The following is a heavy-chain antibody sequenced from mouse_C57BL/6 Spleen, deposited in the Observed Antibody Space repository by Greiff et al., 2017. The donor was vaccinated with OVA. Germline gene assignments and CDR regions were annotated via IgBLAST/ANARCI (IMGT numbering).Heavy chain of an antibody. Sequence: SGAELVRPGTSVKVSCKASGYAFTNYLIEWVKQRPGQGLEWIGVINPGSGGTNYNEKFKGKATLTADKSSSTAYMQLSSLTSEDSAVYFCAKGGRDHWYCDVWGTGTTVTVSS. CDR3: AKGGRDHWYCDV. J-gene: IGHJ1*03. D-gene: IGHD1-1*01. V-gene: IGHV1-54*01. CDR2: INPGSGGT. CDR1: GYAFTNYL.